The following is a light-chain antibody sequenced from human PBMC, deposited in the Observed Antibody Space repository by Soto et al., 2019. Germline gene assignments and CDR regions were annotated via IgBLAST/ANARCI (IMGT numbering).Light chain of an antibody. J-gene: IGLJ1*01. CDR3: AAWDDSLNGHV. V-gene: IGLV1-44*01. Sequence: QSVLTQPPSASGTPGQRVTISCSGSSSNIGSNTVNWYQQLPGTAPKLLIYSNNQRPSGVPDRFSGSKSGTSASLAISGLQSEDEAHYYCAAWDDSLNGHVFGTGTKVTVL. CDR2: SNN. CDR1: SSNIGSNT.